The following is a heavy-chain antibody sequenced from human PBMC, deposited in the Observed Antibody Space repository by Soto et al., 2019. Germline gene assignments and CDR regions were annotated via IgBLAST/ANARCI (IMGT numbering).Heavy chain of an antibody. V-gene: IGHV3-21*01. Sequence: EVQLVESGGGLVKPGGSLRLSCAASGFTFSSYSMNWVRQAPGKGLEWVSSISSSSSYIYYADSVKGRFTISRDNAKNSLYLQMNSLRAEDPAVYYCARTVSPKTGWFGELYLNWFDPWGQGTLVTVSS. CDR2: ISSSSSYI. J-gene: IGHJ5*02. CDR1: GFTFSSYS. CDR3: ARTVSPKTGWFGELYLNWFDP. D-gene: IGHD3-10*01.